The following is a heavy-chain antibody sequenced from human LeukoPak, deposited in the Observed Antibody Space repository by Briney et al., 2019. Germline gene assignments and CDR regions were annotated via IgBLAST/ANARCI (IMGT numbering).Heavy chain of an antibody. CDR1: GFTFSNYA. CDR2: ISGSGGST. J-gene: IGHJ6*03. CDR3: AKESGDSTGYYYNYDYYYMDV. V-gene: IGHV3-23*01. D-gene: IGHD3-22*01. Sequence: GGSLRLSCAASGFTFSNYAMSWVRQAPGKGLEWVSGISGSGGSTYYADSVKGRFTISRDNSKNTLYLQMNSLRVDDTAVYYCAKESGDSTGYYYNYDYYYMDVWGKGTTVTVSS.